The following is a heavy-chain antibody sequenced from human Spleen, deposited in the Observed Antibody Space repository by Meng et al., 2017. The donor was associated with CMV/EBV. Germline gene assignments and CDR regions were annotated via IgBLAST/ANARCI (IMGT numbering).Heavy chain of an antibody. V-gene: IGHV4-34*01. J-gene: IGHJ3*02. D-gene: IGHD1-26*01. CDR3: ARGGWELLAFDI. CDR1: GGSFSGYY. CDR2: INHSGST. Sequence: SETLSLTCAVYGGSFSGYYWSWIRQPPGKGLEWIGEINHSGSTNYNPSLKSRVTISVDTSKNQFSLQLSSVTAADTAVYYCARGGWELLAFDIWGQGTMVTVSS.